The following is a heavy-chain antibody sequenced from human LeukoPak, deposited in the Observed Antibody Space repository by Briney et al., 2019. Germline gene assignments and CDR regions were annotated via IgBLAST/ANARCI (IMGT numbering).Heavy chain of an antibody. D-gene: IGHD7-27*01. CDR3: ARDGPGEGVPLAGAYDY. J-gene: IGHJ4*02. Sequence: PGRSLRLSCAASGFTFDDYAMHWVRQAPGKGLEWVSGISWNSGSIGYADSVKGRFTISRDNAKNSLYLQMNSLRAEDTAVYYCARDGPGEGVPLAGAYDYWGQGTLVTVSS. CDR2: ISWNSGSI. CDR1: GFTFDDYA. V-gene: IGHV3-9*01.